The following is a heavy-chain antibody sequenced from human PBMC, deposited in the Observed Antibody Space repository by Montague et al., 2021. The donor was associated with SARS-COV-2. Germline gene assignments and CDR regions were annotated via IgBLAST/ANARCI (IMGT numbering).Heavy chain of an antibody. CDR3: ACDRSDYDTFDI. D-gene: IGHD4-17*01. Sequence: SETLSLTYTVSGASITINKWWSWVRQSPQRGLEWIGKIYHTENTKYNPSLKSRVSISVDRSKNQFSLKVKSLTAADTAVYYCACDRSDYDTFDIWGQGTMVIVSS. CDR2: IYHTENT. J-gene: IGHJ3*02. V-gene: IGHV4-4*02. CDR1: GASITINKW.